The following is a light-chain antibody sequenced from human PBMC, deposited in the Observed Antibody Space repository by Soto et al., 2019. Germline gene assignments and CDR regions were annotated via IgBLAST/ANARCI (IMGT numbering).Light chain of an antibody. CDR2: GAS. V-gene: IGKV3-15*01. CDR3: QQYDNWRT. CDR1: EAVSRN. J-gene: IGKJ1*01. Sequence: EIVMTQSPATVSVSPGESATLFCRASEAVSRNLAWYQQKPGQTPRLLIHGASTRVTGLPARFTGSGYGTEFTLTIHSLQPEDFGVYVCQQYDNWRTFAHGTKV.